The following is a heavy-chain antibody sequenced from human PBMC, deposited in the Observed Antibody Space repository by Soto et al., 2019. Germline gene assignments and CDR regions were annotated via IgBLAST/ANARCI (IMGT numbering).Heavy chain of an antibody. CDR1: GFSFTTYY. CDR3: ARGLPIVRGAASYLYSMDV. Sequence: QEQLVQSGAEVKKPGASVKVSCQASGFSFTTYYLHWVRQAPGQGLEWMGMVNPSGGSTIYARKVQGSVTMTTDTSTRIVYMELSGLRSEDAAMYCCARGLPIVRGAASYLYSMDVWGKGTTVTVSS. CDR2: VNPSGGST. V-gene: IGHV1-46*03. J-gene: IGHJ6*03. D-gene: IGHD3-10*01.